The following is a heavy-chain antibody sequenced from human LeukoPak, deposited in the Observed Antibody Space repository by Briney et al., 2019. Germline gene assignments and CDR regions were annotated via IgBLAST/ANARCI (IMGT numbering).Heavy chain of an antibody. CDR1: GYSFTSYW. J-gene: IGHJ4*02. CDR3: ARHFPAYDFWSGYLYYFDY. V-gene: IGHV5-51*01. D-gene: IGHD3-3*01. CDR2: IYPGDSDT. Sequence: GESLKISCKGSGYSFTSYWIGWVRQMPGKGLEWMGIIYPGDSDTRYSPSFQGQVTISAAKSISTAYLQWSSLKASDTAMYYCARHFPAYDFWSGYLYYFDYWGQGTLVTVSS.